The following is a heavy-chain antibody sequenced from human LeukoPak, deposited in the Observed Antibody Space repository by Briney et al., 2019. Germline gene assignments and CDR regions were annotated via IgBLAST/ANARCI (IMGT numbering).Heavy chain of an antibody. CDR2: TYYRYKWYN. CDR3: SRSDGASDFDY. D-gene: IGHD5-24*01. Sequence: SHTLSLTCAFAVASVSSNTGSWSWIRQSPSRGLEWLGRTYYRYKWYNDYAVSLKSRISINPDTSKNQFSLQLNSLAPEDSAVYYCSRSDGASDFDYWGQGTLVTVSS. J-gene: IGHJ4*02. CDR1: VASVSSNTGS. V-gene: IGHV6-1*01.